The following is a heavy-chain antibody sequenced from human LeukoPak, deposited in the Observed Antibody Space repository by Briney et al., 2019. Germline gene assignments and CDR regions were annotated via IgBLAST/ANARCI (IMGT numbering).Heavy chain of an antibody. J-gene: IGHJ4*02. Sequence: GGSLRLSCAASGFTFSSYSMNGVRQAPGKGLEWVSYISGNSSTIYYVDSVKGRFTISRDNAKNSLYLQMNSLRAEDTAVYYCARGGTARPLDYWGQGTLVTVSS. D-gene: IGHD6-6*01. CDR3: ARGGTARPLDY. V-gene: IGHV3-48*01. CDR2: ISGNSSTI. CDR1: GFTFSSYS.